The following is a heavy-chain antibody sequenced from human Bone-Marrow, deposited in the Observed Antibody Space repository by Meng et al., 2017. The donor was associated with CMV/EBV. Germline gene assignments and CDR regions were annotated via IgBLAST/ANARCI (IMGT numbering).Heavy chain of an antibody. CDR1: GGTFSSYT. CDR3: ARLIVAGGNSLDY. Sequence: SVKVSCKASGGTFSSYTISWVRQAPGQGLEWMGRIIPILGIANYAQKFQGRVTITADKSTSTAYMELSSLRSEDTAVYYCARLIVAGGNSLDYWGQGTLVTVSS. V-gene: IGHV1-69*02. J-gene: IGHJ4*02. CDR2: IIPILGIA. D-gene: IGHD4-23*01.